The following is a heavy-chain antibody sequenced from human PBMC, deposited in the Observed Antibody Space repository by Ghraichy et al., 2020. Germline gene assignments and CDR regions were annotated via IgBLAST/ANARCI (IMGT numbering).Heavy chain of an antibody. CDR3: KSSVRDIGGPATGSAGTDY. D-gene: IGHD2-15*01. V-gene: IGHV3-21*01. CDR1: GFTFSRSN. CDR2: ITTRSNYI. Sequence: GGSLRLSCAASGFTFSRSNMNWVRQAPGKGLEWVSSITTRSNYIYSADSVKGRFTISRDNAKNSLYLQMHSLRAEDTAVYYCKSSVRDIGGPATGSAGTDYWGQETLVTVSS. J-gene: IGHJ4*02.